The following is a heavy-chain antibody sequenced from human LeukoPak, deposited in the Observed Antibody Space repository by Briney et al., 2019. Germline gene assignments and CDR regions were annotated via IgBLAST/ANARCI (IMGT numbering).Heavy chain of an antibody. CDR1: GFTFSSYS. D-gene: IGHD5-18*01. CDR3: ARDTAMVWGAFDS. Sequence: GGSLRLSCAASGFTFSSYSMNWVRQAPGMGLEWVSSISSSSSYIYYADSVKGRFTISRDNAKNSLYLQMNSLRAEDTAVYYCARDTAMVWGAFDSWGQGTLVTVSS. CDR2: ISSSSSYI. V-gene: IGHV3-21*01. J-gene: IGHJ4*02.